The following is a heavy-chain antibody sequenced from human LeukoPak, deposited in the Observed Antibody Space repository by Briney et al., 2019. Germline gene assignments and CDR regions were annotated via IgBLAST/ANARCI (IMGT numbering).Heavy chain of an antibody. CDR1: LGSLISSSYY. Sequence: PSETPSLTSILSLGSLISSSYYCGWIRQPPGNWLEWGGSIYCSGSTYYNPSLKSRVTISVHTSKNQSSLKLSSVNAADTAVYYGASHRVLSGCWFDPWGQGTLVTVSS. V-gene: IGHV4-39*01. D-gene: IGHD3-10*01. CDR3: ASHRVLSGCWFDP. J-gene: IGHJ5*02. CDR2: IYCSGST.